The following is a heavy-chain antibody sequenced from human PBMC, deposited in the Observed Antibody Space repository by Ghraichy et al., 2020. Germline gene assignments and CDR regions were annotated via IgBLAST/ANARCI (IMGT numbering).Heavy chain of an antibody. D-gene: IGHD3-10*01. CDR3: AKSLWFGESLIDY. CDR1: GFTFSNYA. CDR2: LSGSGDTT. Sequence: GGSLRLSCAASGFTFSNYAMTWVRQAPGKGLEWVSGLSGSGDTTYYADSVKGRFTISRDNSKNTLYLQINSLRAEDTAVYYCAKSLWFGESLIDYWGQGTPVTVSS. V-gene: IGHV3-23*01. J-gene: IGHJ4*02.